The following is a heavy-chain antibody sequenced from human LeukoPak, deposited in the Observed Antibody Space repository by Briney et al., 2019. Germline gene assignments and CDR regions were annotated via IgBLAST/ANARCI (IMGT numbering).Heavy chain of an antibody. V-gene: IGHV4-34*01. J-gene: IGHJ4*02. Sequence: PSETLSLTCAVYGGSFSGYYWSWIRQPPGKGLEWIGEINHSGSTNYNPSLKSRVTISVDRSKNQFSLKLSSVTAADTAVYYCARALPLDYDILTGYSEYYFDYWGQGTLVTVSS. CDR1: GGSFSGYY. CDR3: ARALPLDYDILTGYSEYYFDY. CDR2: INHSGST. D-gene: IGHD3-9*01.